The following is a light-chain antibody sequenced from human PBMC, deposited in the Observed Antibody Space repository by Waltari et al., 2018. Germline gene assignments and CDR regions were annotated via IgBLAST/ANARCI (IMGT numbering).Light chain of an antibody. V-gene: IGLV3-19*01. CDR2: GTN. J-gene: IGLJ2*01. Sequence: SSELTQDPAVSVALGQTVRITCQGDSLRSYYASWYQQKPGQAPVLVIYGTNNRPSGMRDLFTGCSSGNTASLTITGAQAEDEADYYCNSRDSSGNHEVFGGGTKLTVL. CDR1: SLRSYY. CDR3: NSRDSSGNHEV.